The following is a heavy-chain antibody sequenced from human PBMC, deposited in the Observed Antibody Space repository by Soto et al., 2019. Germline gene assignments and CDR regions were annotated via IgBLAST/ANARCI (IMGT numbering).Heavy chain of an antibody. CDR3: AGIGDYEDWYFDR. V-gene: IGHV4-61*01. CDR2: IYYSGST. CDR1: GGSVSSGSYY. Sequence: QVQLQESGPGLVKPSETLSLTCTVSGGSVSSGSYYWRWIRQPPGKGLEWIGYIYYSGSTNSNPSLKSRVTISVDTSKNPFSLKLSSVTAADTAVYYCAGIGDYEDWYFDRWGRGTLVTVSS. D-gene: IGHD1-26*01. J-gene: IGHJ2*01.